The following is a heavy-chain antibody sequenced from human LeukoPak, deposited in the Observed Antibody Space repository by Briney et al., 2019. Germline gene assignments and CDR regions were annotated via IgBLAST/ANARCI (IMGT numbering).Heavy chain of an antibody. D-gene: IGHD1-7*01. J-gene: IGHJ6*02. V-gene: IGHV4-59*01. CDR2: IYYSGST. Sequence: SETLSLTCTVSGGSISSYYGSWIRQPPGKGLEWIGYIYYSGSTNYNPSLKSRVTISVDTSKNQFSLKLSSVTAADTAVYYCARDNWNYGSSMDVWGQGTTVTVSS. CDR3: ARDNWNYGSSMDV. CDR1: GGSISSYY.